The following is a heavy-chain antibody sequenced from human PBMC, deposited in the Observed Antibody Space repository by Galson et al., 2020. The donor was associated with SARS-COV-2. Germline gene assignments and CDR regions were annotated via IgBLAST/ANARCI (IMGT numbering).Heavy chain of an antibody. V-gene: IGHV3-43*01. J-gene: IGHJ4*02. CDR3: AKDIERIAVAGKGGVDY. Sequence: GESLNISCAASGFTFDDYTMHWVRQAPGKGLEWVSFISWEGSSTYYADSVKGRFTISRDNSKNSLYLQMNSLRTEDTAFYYCAKDIERIAVAGKGGVDYWGRGTLVTVSS. D-gene: IGHD6-19*01. CDR1: GFTFDDYT. CDR2: ISWEGSST.